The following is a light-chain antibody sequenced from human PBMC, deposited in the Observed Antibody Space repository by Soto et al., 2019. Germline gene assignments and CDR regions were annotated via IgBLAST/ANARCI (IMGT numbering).Light chain of an antibody. V-gene: IGLV2-11*01. CDR1: SSDVGLYNY. Sequence: QSALTQPRSVSGSPGQSVTISCTGTSSDVGLYNYVSWYQQHPGKAPKLIIYDVNNRPSGVSNRFSGSKSGTSASLAISGLHSEDEADYYCAAWDDSVTGPVFGGGTKLTVL. CDR3: AAWDDSVTGPV. CDR2: DVN. J-gene: IGLJ3*02.